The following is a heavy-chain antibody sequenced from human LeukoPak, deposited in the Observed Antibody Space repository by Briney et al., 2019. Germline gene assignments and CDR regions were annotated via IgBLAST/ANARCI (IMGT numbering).Heavy chain of an antibody. Sequence: SETLSLTCAVYGGSFSGYYWSWIRQPPGKGPEWIGEINHSGSTNYNPSLKSRVTISVDTSKNQFSLKLSSVTAADTAVYYCARDLIWGQSKYQLLRYYYYYGMDVWGQGTTVTVSS. CDR1: GGSFSGYY. J-gene: IGHJ6*02. CDR2: INHSGST. CDR3: ARDLIWGQSKYQLLRYYYYYGMDV. V-gene: IGHV4-34*01. D-gene: IGHD2-2*01.